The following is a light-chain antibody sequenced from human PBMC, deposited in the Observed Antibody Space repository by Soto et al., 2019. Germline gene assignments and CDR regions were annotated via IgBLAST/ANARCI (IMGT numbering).Light chain of an antibody. CDR3: AAWDDSLNGQV. CDR2: YDV. Sequence: QSVLTQPPSVSEAPRQRVTISFSGSSSNIGNNPVHWYQHLPGKTPKLLISYDVLLPSGVSDRFSGSKSGTSASLAISGLQSEDEADYYCAAWDDSLNGQVFGGGTKLTVL. J-gene: IGLJ2*01. V-gene: IGLV1-36*01. CDR1: SSNIGNNP.